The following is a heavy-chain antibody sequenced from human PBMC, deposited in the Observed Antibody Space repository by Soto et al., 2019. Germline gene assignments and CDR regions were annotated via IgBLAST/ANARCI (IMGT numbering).Heavy chain of an antibody. Sequence: SENLSLTCTVSGGSIRGSDDYWAWIRQSPGKGLEYIGSVFYTGSAYYNPSLKSRVTIVADTSTNRFFLNLKSVTATDTAVYYCAKTPSGWYDSWGQGTLVTVSS. CDR2: VFYTGSA. D-gene: IGHD1-26*01. CDR3: AKTPSGWYDS. J-gene: IGHJ5*01. V-gene: IGHV4-39*01. CDR1: GGSIRGSDDY.